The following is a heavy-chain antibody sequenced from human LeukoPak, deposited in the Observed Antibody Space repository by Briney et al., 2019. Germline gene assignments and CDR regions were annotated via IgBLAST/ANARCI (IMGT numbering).Heavy chain of an antibody. D-gene: IGHD6-19*01. V-gene: IGHV3-21*01. CDR1: GFTFSSYS. Sequence: PGGSLRLSCAASGFTFSSYSMDWVRQAPGKGLEWASSISSSSSYIYYADSVKGRFTISRDNAKNSLYLQMNSLRAEDTAVYYCAGGLTGIAVAGTFGAPGFGMDVWGQGTTVTVSS. J-gene: IGHJ6*02. CDR3: AGGLTGIAVAGTFGAPGFGMDV. CDR2: ISSSSSYI.